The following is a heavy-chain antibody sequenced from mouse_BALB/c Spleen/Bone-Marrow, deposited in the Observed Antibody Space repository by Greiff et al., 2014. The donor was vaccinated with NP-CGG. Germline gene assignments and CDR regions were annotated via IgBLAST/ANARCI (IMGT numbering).Heavy chain of an antibody. D-gene: IGHD4-1*01. CDR3: ARGTGTYFDV. J-gene: IGHJ1*01. Sequence: EVQLQQSGPDLVKPSQSLSLTCSVTGFSITSGYYWNWIRQFPGNKLEWMDYITYDGSNNYNPSLKNRLSITRDTSKNQFFLKLNSVSPEDTATYYCARGTGTYFDVWGAGTSVTVSS. CDR2: ITYDGSN. CDR1: GFSITSGYY. V-gene: IGHV3-6*02.